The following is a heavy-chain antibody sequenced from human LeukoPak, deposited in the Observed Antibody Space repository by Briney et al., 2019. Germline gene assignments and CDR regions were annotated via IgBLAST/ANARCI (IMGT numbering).Heavy chain of an antibody. V-gene: IGHV1-8*01. CDR2: MNADNGHR. CDR3: ARGRSSWFFDY. Sequence: GASVKVSCKGSGDTFRHDTEWVRQAPGQGLEWKGWMNADNGHRGYAQKFQGRVTMTMDPSISTAYLELRSLTSEDTAVYYCARGRSSWFFDYWGQGTLLIVSS. CDR1: GDTFRHD. J-gene: IGHJ4*01. D-gene: IGHD6-13*01.